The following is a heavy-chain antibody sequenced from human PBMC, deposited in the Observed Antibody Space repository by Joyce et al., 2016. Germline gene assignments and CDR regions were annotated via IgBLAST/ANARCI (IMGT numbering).Heavy chain of an antibody. CDR2: ICNSGTNSGTK. CDR3: ARSGYSRFGWFDP. CDR1: GGSISSTTYY. V-gene: IGHV4-39*01. J-gene: IGHJ5*02. D-gene: IGHD3-3*01. Sequence: QLQLQESGPGLVTPSETLSLPCIVSGGSISSTTYYGAWLRHPTGKGLEWIASICNSGTNSGTKFLNPSIVSRLTVSVDASKNQFSLKLSSVTATDTAVYYCARSGYSRFGWFDPWGQGTLVTVSS.